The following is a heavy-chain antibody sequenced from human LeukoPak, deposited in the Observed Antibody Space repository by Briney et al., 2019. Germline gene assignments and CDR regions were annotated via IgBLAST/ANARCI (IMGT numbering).Heavy chain of an antibody. J-gene: IGHJ3*02. V-gene: IGHV3-74*01. D-gene: IGHD6-19*01. CDR1: GFTFSSYW. CDR3: ARVRDSSGWYPDAFDI. CDR2: INSDGSST. Sequence: GGSLRLSCAASGFTFSSYWMHWVRQAPGKGLVWVSRINSDGSSTSYADSVKGRFTISRDNAKNTLHLQMNSLRADDTAVYYCARVRDSSGWYPDAFDIWGQGTMVTVSS.